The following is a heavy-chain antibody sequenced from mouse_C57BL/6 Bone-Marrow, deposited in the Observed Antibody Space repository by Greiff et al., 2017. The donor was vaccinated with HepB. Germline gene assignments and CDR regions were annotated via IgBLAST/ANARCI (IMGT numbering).Heavy chain of an antibody. D-gene: IGHD1-1*01. V-gene: IGHV1-39*01. CDR1: GYSFTDYN. CDR3: ARGGTVVADWYFDV. J-gene: IGHJ1*03. CDR2: INPNYGTT. Sequence: VHVKQSGPELVKPGASVKISCKASGYSFTDYNMNWVKQSNGKSLEWIGVINPNYGTTSYNQKFKGKATLTVDQSSSTAYMQLNSLTSEDSAVYYCARGGTVVADWYFDVWGTGTTVTVSS.